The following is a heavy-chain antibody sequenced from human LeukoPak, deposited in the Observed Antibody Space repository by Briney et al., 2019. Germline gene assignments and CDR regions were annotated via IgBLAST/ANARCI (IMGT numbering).Heavy chain of an antibody. V-gene: IGHV4-59*01. D-gene: IGHD6-19*01. CDR2: IHSNGRT. CDR3: ARAVAGYYYGMDV. J-gene: IGHJ6*02. CDR1: GGSISGYY. Sequence: SETLSLTCSVSGGSISGYYWSWIRQPPGKGLEWIGYIHSNGRTNSNPSLKSRVTISVDTSKNQFSLKLSSVTAADTAVYYCARAVAGYYYGMDVWGQGTTVTVSS.